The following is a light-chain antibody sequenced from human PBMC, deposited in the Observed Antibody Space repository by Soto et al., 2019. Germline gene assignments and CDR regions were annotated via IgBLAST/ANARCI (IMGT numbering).Light chain of an antibody. V-gene: IGKV3-20*01. CDR3: QQYGSSPLT. J-gene: IGKJ1*01. Sequence: EIVLTQSPGTLSLSPGERATLSCRASQSVSSSYLAWYQQKPGQAPRPLIYGASSRAIGIQDRFSGSGSGTDFTLTISRLEPEDFAVYYCQQYGSSPLTFGQGTKVEIK. CDR1: QSVSSSY. CDR2: GAS.